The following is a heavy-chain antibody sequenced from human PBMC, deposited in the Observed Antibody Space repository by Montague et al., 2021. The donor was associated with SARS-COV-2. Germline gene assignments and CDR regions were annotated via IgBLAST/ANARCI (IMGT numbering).Heavy chain of an antibody. CDR3: ARAGYYGSSGYYYADHFDY. CDR2: IYPGDSDT. D-gene: IGHD3-22*01. CDR1: GYSFTSYW. Sequence: QSGAEVKKPGESLKISCKGSGYSFTSYWIGWVRQMPGKGLEWMGIIYPGDSDTRYSPSFQGQVTISADKSISTAYLQWSSLKASDTAMYYCARAGYYGSSGYYYADHFDYWGQGTLVTVSS. V-gene: IGHV5-51*01. J-gene: IGHJ4*02.